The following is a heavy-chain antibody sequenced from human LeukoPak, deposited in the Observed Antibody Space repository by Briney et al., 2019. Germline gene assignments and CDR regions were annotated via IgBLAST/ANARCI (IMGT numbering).Heavy chain of an antibody. CDR3: VKPYHHQDASGSITTAFYFDL. V-gene: IGHV4-39*01. Sequence: SETLSLTCTVSGGSFSGRSYYWAWIRQSPGKGLEWIGSVYSAGSTFYTPSLKSRVAISVDTSKNHFSLRLSSATAADTAVYYCVKPYHHQDASGSITTAFYFDLWGQGILVTVSS. CDR2: VYSAGST. J-gene: IGHJ4*02. CDR1: GGSFSGRSYY. D-gene: IGHD1-1*01.